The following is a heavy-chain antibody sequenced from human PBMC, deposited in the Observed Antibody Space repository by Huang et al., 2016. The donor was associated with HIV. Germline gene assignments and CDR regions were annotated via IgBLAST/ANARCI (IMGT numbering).Heavy chain of an antibody. J-gene: IGHJ5*02. CDR3: ARTADSYGFRQGYNWFDP. CDR1: GGTFSSYA. D-gene: IGHD5-18*01. Sequence: QVLLVQSGAEVRKPGSSVKVSCTAFGGTFSSYAISWGRQAPGQGLEWRGGIIPMCGKANYTKKFQGRATITGDESTNAGYMELTRLTAEDTAVYYCARTADSYGFRQGYNWFDPWGQGTPVTVSS. V-gene: IGHV1-69*13. CDR2: IIPMCGKA.